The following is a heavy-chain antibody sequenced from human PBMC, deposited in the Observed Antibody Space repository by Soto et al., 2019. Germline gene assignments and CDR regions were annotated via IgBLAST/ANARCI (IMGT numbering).Heavy chain of an antibody. D-gene: IGHD6-6*01. V-gene: IGHV2-5*02. CDR1: GFSLSTSGVD. J-gene: IGHJ4*02. CDR2: IYWDDEK. Sequence: QITLKESGPTLVKPTQTLTLTCTFSGFSLSTSGVDVGWIRQPPGKALEWLALIYWDDEKRYKPSLKSRLTITKGTSRNQVVRTMIHMHPLDAARYYCAHRRPYSNSSEYFFDYWGQGTLVTVSS. CDR3: AHRRPYSNSSEYFFDY.